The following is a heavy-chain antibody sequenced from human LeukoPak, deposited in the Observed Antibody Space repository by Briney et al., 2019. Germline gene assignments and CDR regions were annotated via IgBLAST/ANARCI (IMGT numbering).Heavy chain of an antibody. Sequence: PGRSLRLSCAASGFTFSSYAMHWVRQAPGKGLEWVAVISYDGSNKYYADSVKGRFTISRDNSKNTLYLQMNSLRAEDTAVYYCAREVAMVRGVIIPYYFDYWGQGTLATVSS. V-gene: IGHV3-30*04. CDR2: ISYDGSNK. J-gene: IGHJ4*02. CDR3: AREVAMVRGVIIPYYFDY. CDR1: GFTFSSYA. D-gene: IGHD3-10*01.